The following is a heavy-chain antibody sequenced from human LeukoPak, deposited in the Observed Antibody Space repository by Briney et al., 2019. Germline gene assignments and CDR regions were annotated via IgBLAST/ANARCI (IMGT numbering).Heavy chain of an antibody. CDR1: GFTFSNFG. V-gene: IGHV3-30*02. CDR3: AKDPAVYTSSWYVVY. D-gene: IGHD6-13*01. Sequence: GGSLRLSCAASGFTFSNFGMHWVRQAPGKGLEWVTFIRYDGSNKYYADSVKDRLTISRDNSKNTLCLQMNSLRAEDTAVYYCAKDPAVYTSSWYVVYWGQGTLVTVSS. J-gene: IGHJ4*02. CDR2: IRYDGSNK.